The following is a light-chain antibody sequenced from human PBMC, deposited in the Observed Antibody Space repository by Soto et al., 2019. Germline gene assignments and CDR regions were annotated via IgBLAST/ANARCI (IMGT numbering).Light chain of an antibody. J-gene: IGKJ1*01. Sequence: EIVMTQSPATLSVSPGERATLSCRASQSVSSKLAWYQQKPGQGPRLLIYGASTRATGIPARFSGSGSGTEFTITISSLQSEDFAVYYCQHYSTWLWTFGPGTKVEIK. V-gene: IGKV3-15*01. CDR2: GAS. CDR1: QSVSSK. CDR3: QHYSTWLWT.